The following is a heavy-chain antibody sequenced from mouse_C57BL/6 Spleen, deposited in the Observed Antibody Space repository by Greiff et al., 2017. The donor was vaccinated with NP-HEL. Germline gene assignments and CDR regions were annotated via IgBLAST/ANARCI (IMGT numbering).Heavy chain of an antibody. CDR2: IYPGNSDT. V-gene: IGHV1-5*01. Sequence: VQLQQSGTVLARPGASVKMSCKTSGYTFTSYWMHWVKQRPGQGLEWIGAIYPGNSDTSYNQKFKGKAKLTAVTSASTAYMELSSLTNEDSAVYYCTRSSYDGYFWYFDVWGTGTTVTVSS. J-gene: IGHJ1*03. D-gene: IGHD2-3*01. CDR3: TRSSYDGYFWYFDV. CDR1: GYTFTSYW.